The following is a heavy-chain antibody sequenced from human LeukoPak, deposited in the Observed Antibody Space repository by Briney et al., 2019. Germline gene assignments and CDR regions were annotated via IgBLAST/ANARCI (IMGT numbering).Heavy chain of an antibody. J-gene: IGHJ4*02. V-gene: IGHV3-74*01. CDR3: ATGGEQYYDY. D-gene: IGHD1/OR15-1a*01. Sequence: GGSLRLSCAASGLTFRNYWMHWVRQAPGKGLMWLSRITSDGSDTIYADSGKGRFTISRDNAKNTVYLQMDSLSAEDTAVYYCATGGEQYYDYWGQGTLVTVSS. CDR2: ITSDGSDT. CDR1: GLTFRNYW.